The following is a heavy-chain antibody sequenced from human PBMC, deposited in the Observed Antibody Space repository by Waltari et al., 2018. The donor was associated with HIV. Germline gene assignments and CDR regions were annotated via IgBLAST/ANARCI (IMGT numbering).Heavy chain of an antibody. Sequence: QVQLVQSASQMRRPGASVTVSCEASGYTFTNNAIHWVRQAPGQRLEWMAWVNTDTGEIKYAHRFQTRVTFTRDTSTTAPYMALSILRPEDTAVYYCARGPACSGHTCYSGLDLWGQGTLVVVSS. D-gene: IGHD2-15*01. CDR3: ARGPACSGHTCYSGLDL. CDR2: VNTDTGEI. J-gene: IGHJ4*02. V-gene: IGHV1-3*04. CDR1: GYTFTNNA.